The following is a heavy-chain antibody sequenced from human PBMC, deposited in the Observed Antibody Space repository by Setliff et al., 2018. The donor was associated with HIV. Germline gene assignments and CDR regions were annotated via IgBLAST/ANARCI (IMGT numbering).Heavy chain of an antibody. D-gene: IGHD5-12*01. CDR2: IYYTGFA. J-gene: IGHJ4*02. Sequence: SETLSLTCIVSGDSISSGSYFWGWIRQTPGKGLEWIGNIYYTGFAYYNPSLKSRVTISLDTSKTHFFLNLTSVTDADTAVYFCTREGRGDPAMATTRIDYWGQGKLVTVSS. V-gene: IGHV4-39*02. CDR3: TREGRGDPAMATTRIDY. CDR1: GDSISSGSYF.